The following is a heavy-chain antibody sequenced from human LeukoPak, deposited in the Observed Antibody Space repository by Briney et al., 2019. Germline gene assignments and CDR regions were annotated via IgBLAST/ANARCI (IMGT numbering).Heavy chain of an antibody. CDR1: GFTFSSYA. V-gene: IGHV3-23*01. CDR3: AKYGYSSSWYTDY. CDR2: ISGSGGST. Sequence: GGSLRLSCAASGFTFSSYAMSWVRRAPGKGLEWVSAISGSGGSTYYADSVKGRFTISRDNSKNTLYLQMNSLRAEDTAVYYCAKYGYSSSWYTDYWGQGTLVTVSS. J-gene: IGHJ4*02. D-gene: IGHD6-13*01.